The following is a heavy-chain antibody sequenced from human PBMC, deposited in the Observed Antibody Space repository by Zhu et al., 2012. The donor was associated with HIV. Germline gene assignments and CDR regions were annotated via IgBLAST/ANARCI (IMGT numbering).Heavy chain of an antibody. CDR2: INHTGNA. CDR3: ARHQATILRYGGSPRTDYKYXNMDV. V-gene: IGHV4-34*01. J-gene: IGHJ6*04. Sequence: QVQLQQWGAGLVKPSGTLSLGCTISGGSFSAYYWSWIRQSPGGGLEWIGEINHTGNATYNPSLKSRVTISMDTSKNQFSLKLTSVAAADAAVYYCARHQATILRYGGSPRTDYKYXNMDVWGPRGPPSPSPQ. CDR1: GGSFSAYY. D-gene: IGHD5-12*01.